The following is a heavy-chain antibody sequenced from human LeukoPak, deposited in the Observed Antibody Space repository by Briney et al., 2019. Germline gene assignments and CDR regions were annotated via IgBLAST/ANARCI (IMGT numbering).Heavy chain of an antibody. CDR3: AKDRGYGYFIFGVVVIVTAFDY. CDR2: ISGSGGST. V-gene: IGHV3-23*01. D-gene: IGHD2-21*01. CDR1: GFTFSSHA. Sequence: PGGSLRLSCAASGFTFSSHAMSWVRQAPGKGLEWVSAISGSGGSTYYADSVKGRFTISRDNSKNTLYLQMNSLRAEDTAVYYCAKDRGYGYFIFGVVVIVTAFDYWGQGTLVTVSS. J-gene: IGHJ4*02.